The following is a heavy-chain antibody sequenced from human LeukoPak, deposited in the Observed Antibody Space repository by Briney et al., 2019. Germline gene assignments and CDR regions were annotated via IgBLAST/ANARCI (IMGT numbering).Heavy chain of an antibody. CDR3: ARTGYSSSWYGYYYYGMDV. Sequence: GASVKVSCKASGYTFTSYYMHWVRQAPGQGLEWMGIINPSGGSTSYAQKFQGRVTTTRDTSTSTVYMGLSSLRSEDTAVYYCARTGYSSSWYGYYYYGMDVWGQGTTVAVSS. V-gene: IGHV1-46*01. CDR1: GYTFTSYY. J-gene: IGHJ6*02. D-gene: IGHD6-13*01. CDR2: INPSGGST.